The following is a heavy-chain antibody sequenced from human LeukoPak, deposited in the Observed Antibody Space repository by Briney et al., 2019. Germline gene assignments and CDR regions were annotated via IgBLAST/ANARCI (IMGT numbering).Heavy chain of an antibody. CDR1: GFTFSNNW. D-gene: IGHD3-10*01. J-gene: IGHJ4*02. CDR2: INTDGSDP. V-gene: IGHV3-7*01. CDR3: ARDYASDY. Sequence: GGSLRLSCAASGFTFSNNWMSWVRQAPGKGLEWVANINTDGSDPNYADSVKGRFTISRDNPKNSLYLQMHSLRAEDTAVYYCARDYASDYWGQGTLVTVSS.